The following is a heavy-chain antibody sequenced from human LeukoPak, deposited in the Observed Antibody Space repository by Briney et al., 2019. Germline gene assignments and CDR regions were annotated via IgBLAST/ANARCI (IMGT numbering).Heavy chain of an antibody. D-gene: IGHD1-1*01. CDR2: ITSSSSYT. J-gene: IGHJ6*03. CDR1: GITFSNYN. V-gene: IGHV3-21*01. Sequence: GGSLRLSCAAPGITFSNYNMNWVRQAPGKGLEWISAITSSSSYTFYADSMKGRFTISRDNAQNSLYLQMNSLRVEDTAIYYCARDPYNGAYSEGYYYYYMDVWGKGTTVTVSS. CDR3: ARDPYNGAYSEGYYYYYMDV.